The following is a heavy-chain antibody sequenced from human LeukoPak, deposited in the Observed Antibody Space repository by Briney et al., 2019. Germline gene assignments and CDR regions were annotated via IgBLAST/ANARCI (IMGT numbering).Heavy chain of an antibody. V-gene: IGHV4-34*01. J-gene: IGHJ4*02. D-gene: IGHD3-10*02. CDR2: INHSGST. CDR3: ARGLSGVDY. CDR1: GGSFSGYY. Sequence: PSETLSLTCAVYGGSFSGYYWSWIRQPPGKGLEWIGEINHSGSTNYNPSLKSRVTISVDTSKNQFSLKLSSVTAADTAVYYCARGLSGVDYWGQGNLVTVSS.